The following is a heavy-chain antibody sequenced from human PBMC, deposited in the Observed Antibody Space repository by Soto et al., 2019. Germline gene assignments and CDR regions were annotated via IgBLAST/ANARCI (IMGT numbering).Heavy chain of an antibody. CDR3: ARGPKYCFVTSCSAGFFDV. J-gene: IGHJ3*01. Sequence: SETLSLTCTVSGGSISSSSYYWSWIRQPPGKGLEWIGYIYYSGSTNYNPSLKSRVTISADTSKNQFSLKLSSVTAADTAMYYCARGPKYCFVTSCSAGFFDVGGGGKMAPFS. V-gene: IGHV4-61*05. D-gene: IGHD2-2*01. CDR1: GGSISSSSYY. CDR2: IYYSGST.